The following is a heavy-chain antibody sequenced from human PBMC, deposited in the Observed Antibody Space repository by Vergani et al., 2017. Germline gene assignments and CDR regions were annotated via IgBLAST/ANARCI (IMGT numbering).Heavy chain of an antibody. CDR2: IYYSGST. D-gene: IGHD2-2*01. Sequence: QVQLQESGPGLVKPSETLSLTCTVSGGSISSYYWSWIRQPPGKGLEWIGYIYYSGSTNYNPSLKSRVTISVDTSKNQFSLKLGSVTAADTAVYYCARGVGYQLLSGPNWFDPWGQGTLVTVSS. CDR3: ARGVGYQLLSGPNWFDP. CDR1: GGSISSYY. J-gene: IGHJ5*02. V-gene: IGHV4-59*01.